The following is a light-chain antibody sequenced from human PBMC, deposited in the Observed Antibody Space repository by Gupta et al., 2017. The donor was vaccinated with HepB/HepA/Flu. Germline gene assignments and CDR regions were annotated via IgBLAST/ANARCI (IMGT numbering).Light chain of an antibody. V-gene: IGKV3-11*01. Sequence: EIVLTQSPSTLSLSPGERATLSCRASQSVRSYLGWYKQKPGQAPRLLIYDESNRDTGIRARFSGSGYGTDVTLTSSSREQEDFAVYYCQQRSNWPPLTFGGGTKVEIK. CDR2: DES. CDR1: QSVRSY. CDR3: QQRSNWPPLT. J-gene: IGKJ4*01.